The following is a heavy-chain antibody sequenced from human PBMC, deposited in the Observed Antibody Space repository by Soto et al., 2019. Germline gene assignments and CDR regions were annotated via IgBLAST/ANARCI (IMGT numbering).Heavy chain of an antibody. D-gene: IGHD6-19*01. CDR1: GGTFSSYA. Sequence: SVKVSCKASGGTFSSYAISWVRQAPGQGLEWMGGIIPIFGTANYAQKFQGRVTITADESTSTAYMELSSLRSEDTAVYYCARDWYSRGLKMNYYYGMDVWGQGTTVTVSS. J-gene: IGHJ6*02. V-gene: IGHV1-69*13. CDR3: ARDWYSRGLKMNYYYGMDV. CDR2: IIPIFGTA.